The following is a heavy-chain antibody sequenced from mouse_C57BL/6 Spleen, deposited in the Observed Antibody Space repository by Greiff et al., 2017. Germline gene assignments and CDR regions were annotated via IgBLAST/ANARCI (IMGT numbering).Heavy chain of an antibody. CDR1: GYTFTSYW. CDR2: IDPNSGGT. CDR3: ARRWDERYFDV. Sequence: QVQLKQPGAELVKPGASVKLSCKASGYTFTSYWMHWVKQRPGRGLEWIGRIDPNSGGTKYNEKFKSKATLTVDKPSSTAYMQLSSLTSEDSAVYYCARRWDERYFDVWGTGTTVTVSS. D-gene: IGHD4-1*01. V-gene: IGHV1-72*01. J-gene: IGHJ1*03.